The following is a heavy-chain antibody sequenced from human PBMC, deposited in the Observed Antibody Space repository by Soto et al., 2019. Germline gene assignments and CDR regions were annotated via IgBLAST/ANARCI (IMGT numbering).Heavy chain of an antibody. CDR2: INWNGGST. CDR1: GFTFDDYG. CDR3: ERVNRDDYGDYFDQ. Sequence: PVGSLRLSCAASGFTFDDYGMSWVRQAPGKGLECVSGINWNGGSTGYADSVKGRFTISRDNAKNSLYLQMNSLRAEDTALYYCERVNRDDYGDYFDQWGQGTLVTVSP. D-gene: IGHD4-17*01. J-gene: IGHJ4*02. V-gene: IGHV3-20*04.